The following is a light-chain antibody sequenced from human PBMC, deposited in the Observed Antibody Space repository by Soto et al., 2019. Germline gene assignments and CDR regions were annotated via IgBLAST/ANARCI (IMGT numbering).Light chain of an antibody. Sequence: QSVLTQPPSASGTPGQRVTISCSGSSSNIGSNNVNWYQQLPGTAPKLLIYSSNQRPSGVPDRFSGSKSGTSASLAISGLQSGDEADYYCAAWDDSLIGYVFGTGTKLTVL. CDR1: SSNIGSNN. CDR2: SSN. V-gene: IGLV1-44*01. J-gene: IGLJ1*01. CDR3: AAWDDSLIGYV.